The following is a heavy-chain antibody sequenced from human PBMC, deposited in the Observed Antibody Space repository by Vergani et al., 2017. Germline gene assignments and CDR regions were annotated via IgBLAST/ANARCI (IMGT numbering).Heavy chain of an antibody. CDR3: AKDRRKAAAGPDY. CDR1: GFTFSSYG. V-gene: IGHV3-30*02. J-gene: IGHJ4*02. Sequence: VQLLESGGGVVQPGGSLRLSCAASGFTFSSYGMHWVRQAPGKGLEWVAFIRYDGSNKYYADSVKGRFTISRDNSKNTLYLQMNSLRAEDTAVYYCAKDRRKAAAGPDYWGQGTLVTVSS. D-gene: IGHD6-13*01. CDR2: IRYDGSNK.